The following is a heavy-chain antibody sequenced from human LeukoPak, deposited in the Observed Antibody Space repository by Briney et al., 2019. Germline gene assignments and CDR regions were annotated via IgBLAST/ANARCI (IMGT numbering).Heavy chain of an antibody. CDR3: ARDYAMVRGVTGYGY. CDR1: GGTFSSYA. D-gene: IGHD3-10*01. V-gene: IGHV1-18*01. CDR2: ISAYNGNT. Sequence: ASVKVSCKASGGTFSSYAISWVRQAPGQGLEWMGWISAYNGNTNYAQKLQGRVTMTTDTSTSTAYMELRSLRSDDTAVYYCARDYAMVRGVTGYGYWGQGTLVTVSS. J-gene: IGHJ4*02.